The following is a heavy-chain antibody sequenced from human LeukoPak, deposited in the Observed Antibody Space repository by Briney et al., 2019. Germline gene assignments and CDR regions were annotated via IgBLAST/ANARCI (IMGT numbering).Heavy chain of an antibody. J-gene: IGHJ4*02. D-gene: IGHD6-19*01. CDR1: GFTFSSYS. Sequence: PGGSLRLSCAASGFTFSSYSMNWVRQAPGKGLEWVSSISSSSSYIYYADSVKGRFTISRDNAKNSLYLQMNSLRAADTAVYYCARHFPSYGYSSGWYRGGTGGFDYWGQGTLVTVSS. CDR2: ISSSSSYI. CDR3: ARHFPSYGYSSGWYRGGTGGFDY. V-gene: IGHV3-21*03.